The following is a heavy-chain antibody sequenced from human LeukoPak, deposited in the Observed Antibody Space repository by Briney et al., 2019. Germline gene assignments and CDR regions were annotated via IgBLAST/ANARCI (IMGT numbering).Heavy chain of an antibody. Sequence: SGGSLRLSCAASGFTFSSYGMHWVRQAPGKGLEWVAFIRYDGSNKYYADSVKGRFTISRDNSKNTLYLQMNSLRAEDTAVYYCAKGFSRWFGLTDYWGQGTLVTVSS. CDR1: GFTFSSYG. D-gene: IGHD3-10*01. CDR3: AKGFSRWFGLTDY. J-gene: IGHJ4*02. V-gene: IGHV3-30*02. CDR2: IRYDGSNK.